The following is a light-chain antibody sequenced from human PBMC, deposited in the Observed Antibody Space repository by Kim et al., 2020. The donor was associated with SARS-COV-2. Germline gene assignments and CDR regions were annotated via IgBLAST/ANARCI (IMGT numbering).Light chain of an antibody. CDR3: TSYTRRATYV. Sequence: GQSITVSCAGTRSGVAGYSYDSWYPLYPGTAPKFRIYDVTKRPSGVSNRFSGSKSGSAASLTISVLQAEDEADYYCTSYTRRATYVFGTGTKVTVL. CDR2: DVT. V-gene: IGLV2-14*04. J-gene: IGLJ1*01. CDR1: RSGVAGYSY.